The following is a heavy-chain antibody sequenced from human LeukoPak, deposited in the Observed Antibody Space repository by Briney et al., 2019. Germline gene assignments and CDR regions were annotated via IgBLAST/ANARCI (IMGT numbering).Heavy chain of an antibody. D-gene: IGHD6-13*01. CDR2: IKQDGSEK. Sequence: GGSLRLSCAASGFTFSSYWMSWVRQAPGKGLEWVANIKQDGSEKYYVDSVKGRFTISRDNAKNSLYLQMNSLRAEDTAVYYCARVGSSSWYAKDYWGQGTLVTVSS. CDR1: GFTFSSYW. V-gene: IGHV3-7*01. J-gene: IGHJ4*02. CDR3: ARVGSSSWYAKDY.